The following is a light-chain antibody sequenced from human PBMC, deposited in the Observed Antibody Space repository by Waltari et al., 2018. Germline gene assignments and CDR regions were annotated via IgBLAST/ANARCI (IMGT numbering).Light chain of an antibody. CDR3: QSYDSSHVV. J-gene: IGLJ2*01. CDR2: GNS. CDR1: SSNIGAGYD. V-gene: IGLV1-40*01. Sequence: QSVLTQPPSVSGAPGQRVTISCTGSSSNIGAGYDVHWYQQLPGTAPKLLIYGNSNRPSGVPDRLSGPRSGTSASLAITGLQAEDEADYYCQSYDSSHVVFGGGTKLTVL.